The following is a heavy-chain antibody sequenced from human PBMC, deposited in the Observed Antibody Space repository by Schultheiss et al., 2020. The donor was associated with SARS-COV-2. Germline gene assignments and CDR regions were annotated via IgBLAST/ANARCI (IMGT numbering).Heavy chain of an antibody. V-gene: IGHV3-23*01. Sequence: GGSLRLSCAASGFTFSDYYMSWIRQAPGKGLEWVSSISGSGDSTYYADSLKGRFTISRDNSKNTLYLQMNSLRAEDTAVYYCASITGTTYNLYYFDYWGQGTLVTVSS. D-gene: IGHD1-7*01. CDR3: ASITGTTYNLYYFDY. CDR1: GFTFSDYY. CDR2: ISGSGDST. J-gene: IGHJ4*02.